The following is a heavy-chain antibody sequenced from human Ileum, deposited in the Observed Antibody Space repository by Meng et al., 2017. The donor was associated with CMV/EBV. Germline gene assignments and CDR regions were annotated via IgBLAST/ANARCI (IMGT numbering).Heavy chain of an antibody. CDR2: INHSGST. CDR3: ARSLGYCSSTSCYTRVPRFDP. D-gene: IGHD2-2*02. V-gene: IGHV4-34*01. J-gene: IGHJ5*02. Sequence: GYYWSWIRQPPGKGLEWIGKINHSGSTNYNPSLKSRVTISVDTSKNQFSLKLSSVTAADTAVYYCARSLGYCSSTSCYTRVPRFDPWGQGTLVTVSS. CDR1: GYY.